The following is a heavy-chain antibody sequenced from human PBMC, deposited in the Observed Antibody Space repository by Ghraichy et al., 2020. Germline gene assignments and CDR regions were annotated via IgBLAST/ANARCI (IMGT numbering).Heavy chain of an antibody. Sequence: SETLSLTCTVSGGSISSYYWSWIRQPPGKGLEWIGYIYYSGSTNYNPSLKSRVTISVDTSKNQFSLKLSSMTAADTAVYYCARRYFDWSHAGNWFDPWGQGTLVTVSS. CDR1: GGSISSYY. V-gene: IGHV4-59*01. D-gene: IGHD3-9*01. CDR2: IYYSGST. J-gene: IGHJ5*02. CDR3: ARRYFDWSHAGNWFDP.